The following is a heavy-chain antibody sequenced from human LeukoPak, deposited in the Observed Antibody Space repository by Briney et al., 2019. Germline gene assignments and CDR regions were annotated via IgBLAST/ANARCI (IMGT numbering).Heavy chain of an antibody. D-gene: IGHD5-18*01. CDR1: GGSISSSY. V-gene: IGHV4-59*01. CDR2: IFYSGST. Sequence: KTSETLSLTCAVSGGSISSSYWSWIRQPPGKGLEWIGDIFYSGSTKYNPSLKSRVTISVDTSKNQFSLKVSSVTAADTAVYYCARDNGYSYAPWGQGTLVTVSS. CDR3: ARDNGYSYAP. J-gene: IGHJ5*02.